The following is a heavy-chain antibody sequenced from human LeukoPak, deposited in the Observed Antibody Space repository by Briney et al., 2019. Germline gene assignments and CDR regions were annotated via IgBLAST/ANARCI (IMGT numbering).Heavy chain of an antibody. CDR1: GFTFSNAW. Sequence: GESLRLSCAASGFTFSNAWMSWVRQAPGKGLEWVGRIKSKTDGGTTDYTAPVKGRFTISRDDSKNTLYLQMNSLKTEDTAVYYCTTSSSWSEGIDYWGQGTLVTVSS. D-gene: IGHD6-13*01. V-gene: IGHV3-15*01. CDR2: IKSKTDGGTT. J-gene: IGHJ4*02. CDR3: TTSSSWSEGIDY.